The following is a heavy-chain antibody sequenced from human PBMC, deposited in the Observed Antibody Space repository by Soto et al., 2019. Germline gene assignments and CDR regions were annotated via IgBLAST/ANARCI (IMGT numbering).Heavy chain of an antibody. CDR1: GGTFSSYA. J-gene: IGHJ6*02. CDR2: IIPIFGTA. CDR3: ARVYCSGGSCYYYYGMDV. D-gene: IGHD2-15*01. Sequence: SVKVSCKASGGTFSSYAISWVRQAPGQGLEWMGGIIPIFGTANYAQKFQGRVTITADKSTSTAYMELSSLRSEDTAVYYFARVYCSGGSCYYYYGMDVWGQGTTVTGSS. V-gene: IGHV1-69*06.